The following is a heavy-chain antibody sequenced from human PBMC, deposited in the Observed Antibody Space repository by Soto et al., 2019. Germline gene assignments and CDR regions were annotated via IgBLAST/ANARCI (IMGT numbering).Heavy chain of an antibody. V-gene: IGHV4-59*01. J-gene: IGHJ6*02. CDR2: IYYSGST. D-gene: IGHD3-22*01. Sequence: SETLSLTCTVSGGSISSYYWSWIRQPPGKGLEWIGYIYYSGSTNYNPSLKSRVTISVDTSKNQFSLKLSSVTAADTAVYYCARVGSYYDSSGYYQYYYYYGMDVWGQGTTVTVS. CDR3: ARVGSYYDSSGYYQYYYYYGMDV. CDR1: GGSISSYY.